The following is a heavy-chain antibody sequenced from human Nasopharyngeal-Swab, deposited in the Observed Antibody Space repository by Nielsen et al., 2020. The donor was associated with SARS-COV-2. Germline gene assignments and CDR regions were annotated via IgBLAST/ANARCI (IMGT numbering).Heavy chain of an antibody. CDR2: INHSGST. CDR3: ARFGATGSGFDY. J-gene: IGHJ4*02. D-gene: IGHD3-10*01. V-gene: IGHV4-34*01. Sequence: WIRQPPGKGLEWIGEINHSGSTNYNPSLKSRVSISLDTSKNHFSLKLSSVTAADTAVYYFARFGATGSGFDYWGQGTLVTVSS.